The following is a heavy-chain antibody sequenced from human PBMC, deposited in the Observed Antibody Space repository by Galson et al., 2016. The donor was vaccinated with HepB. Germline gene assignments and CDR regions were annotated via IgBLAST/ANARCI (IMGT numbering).Heavy chain of an antibody. CDR2: INHTGST. CDR1: GGSLNGYY. J-gene: IGHJ4*02. CDR3: SRGPAGMAVFYY. V-gene: IGHV4-34*01. D-gene: IGHD6-13*01. Sequence: SETLSLTCTVNGGSLNGYYWSWIRQSPGKGLEWIGEINHTGSTNYNPSLKGRVTMSVDTSDYHFSLYLNSGTAADTAVYFCSRGPAGMAVFYYWGQGTLVTVSS.